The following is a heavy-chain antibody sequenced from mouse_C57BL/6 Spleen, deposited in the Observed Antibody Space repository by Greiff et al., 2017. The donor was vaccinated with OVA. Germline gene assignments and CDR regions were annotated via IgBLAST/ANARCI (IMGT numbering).Heavy chain of an antibody. V-gene: IGHV5-9-1*02. CDR2: ISSGGYYI. CDR1: GFTFSSYA. Sequence: EVKLVESGAGLVKPGGSLKLSCAASGFTFSSYAMSWVRQTPEKRLEWVAYISSGGYYIYYADTGKGRFTISRDNARNTLYLQMSSLKSEDTAMYYCTRSTAYYFDYWGQGTTLTVSS. CDR3: TRSTAYYFDY. J-gene: IGHJ2*01. D-gene: IGHD4-1*02.